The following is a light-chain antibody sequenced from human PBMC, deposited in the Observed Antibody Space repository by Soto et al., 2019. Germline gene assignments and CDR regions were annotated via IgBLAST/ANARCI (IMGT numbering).Light chain of an antibody. CDR3: QQYNSYSGT. V-gene: IGKV1-5*01. CDR1: QSISSW. Sequence: DIQMTQSPSTLSASVGDRVTITCRASQSISSWLAWYQQKPGKAPKLLIYDASSLESGVPPRFSGSGSGTEFTLTISSLQPDDSATYYCQQYNSYSGTFGQGTKVDI. J-gene: IGKJ1*01. CDR2: DAS.